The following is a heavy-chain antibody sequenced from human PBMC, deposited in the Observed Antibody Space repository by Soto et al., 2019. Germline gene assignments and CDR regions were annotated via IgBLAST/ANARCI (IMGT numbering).Heavy chain of an antibody. J-gene: IGHJ4*02. Sequence: PGESLKLSCKGSGYSFTSYWIGWVRQMPGKGLEWMGIIYPGDSDTRYSPSFQGQVTISADKSISTAYLQWSSLKASDTAMYYCARQEWCSSTSCPGGIDYWGQGTLVTVSS. CDR1: GYSFTSYW. CDR3: ARQEWCSSTSCPGGIDY. V-gene: IGHV5-51*01. CDR2: IYPGDSDT. D-gene: IGHD2-2*01.